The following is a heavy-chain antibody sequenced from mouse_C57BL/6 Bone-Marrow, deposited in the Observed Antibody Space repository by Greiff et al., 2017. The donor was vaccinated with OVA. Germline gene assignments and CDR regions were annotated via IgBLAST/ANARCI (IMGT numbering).Heavy chain of an antibody. CDR1: GYTFTGYE. CDR2: IDPGAGGT. V-gene: IGHV1-15*01. CDR3: TRGYSNYSAMDY. D-gene: IGHD2-5*01. J-gene: IGHJ4*01. Sequence: QVQLLQSGAELVRPGASVTLSCKASGYTFTGYEMHWVKQTPVHGLEWIGAIDPGAGGTAYNQKFKGKAILTADKSSSTAYMELRSLTSEDSAVYYSTRGYSNYSAMDYWGQGTSVTVSS.